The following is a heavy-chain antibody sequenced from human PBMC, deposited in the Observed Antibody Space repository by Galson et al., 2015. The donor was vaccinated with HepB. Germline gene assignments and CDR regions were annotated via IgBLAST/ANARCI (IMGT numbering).Heavy chain of an antibody. D-gene: IGHD5-18*01. Sequence: QSGAEVKKPGESLRISCKGSGCSFTSYWISWVRQMPGKGLEWMGRIDPSDSYTNYSPSFQGHVTISADKSISTAYLQWSSLKASDTAMYYCAREVDTAIWTPGYYYGMDVWGQGTTVTVSS. CDR3: AREVDTAIWTPGYYYGMDV. V-gene: IGHV5-10-1*01. J-gene: IGHJ6*02. CDR2: IDPSDSYT. CDR1: GCSFTSYW.